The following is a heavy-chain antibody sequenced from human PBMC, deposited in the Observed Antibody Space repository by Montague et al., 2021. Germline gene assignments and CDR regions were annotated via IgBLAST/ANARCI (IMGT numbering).Heavy chain of an antibody. V-gene: IGHV4-59*01. J-gene: IGHJ6*03. CDR3: AKGRGGDDCDDYHYYMDV. Sequence: SETLSLTCTVSGGSISSYYWTWIRQPPGKGLEWIGYIHYTGSTDYNPSLKNRVTISVDTSKHLFSLRLNSVTAADTAMYYCAKGRGGDDCDDYHYYMDVWGKGTTVTVSS. D-gene: IGHD5-12*01. CDR1: GGSISSYY. CDR2: IHYTGST.